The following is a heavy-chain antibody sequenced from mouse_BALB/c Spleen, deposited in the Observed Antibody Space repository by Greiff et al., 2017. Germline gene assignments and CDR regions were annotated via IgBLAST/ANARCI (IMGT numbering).Heavy chain of an antibody. CDR2: ISSGGST. V-gene: IGHV5-6-5*01. CDR1: GFTFSSYA. J-gene: IGHJ2*01. Sequence: EVQLVESGGGLVKPGGSLKLSCAASGFTFSSYAMSWVSQTPEKRLEWVASISSGGSTYYPDSVKGRFTISRDNARNILYLQMSSLRSEDTAMYYCARGRDGYGYWGQGTTLTVSS. D-gene: IGHD2-2*01. CDR3: ARGRDGYGY.